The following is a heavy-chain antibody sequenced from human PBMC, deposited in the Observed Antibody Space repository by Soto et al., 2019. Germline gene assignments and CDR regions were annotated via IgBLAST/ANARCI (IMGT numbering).Heavy chain of an antibody. Sequence: QVQLVQSGAEVKKPGASVKVSCKASGYTFTDYGIHCVRQAPGQRLEWMGWINAGDGNTKYSQKFQGRVTITRDTSASTAYMDVSSLRSEDTALYYCARDYGYFFGSRSVNWFDPWGQGTLVIVTS. CDR3: ARDYGYFFGSRSVNWFDP. CDR1: GYTFTDYG. CDR2: INAGDGNT. D-gene: IGHD3-10*01. J-gene: IGHJ5*02. V-gene: IGHV1-3*01.